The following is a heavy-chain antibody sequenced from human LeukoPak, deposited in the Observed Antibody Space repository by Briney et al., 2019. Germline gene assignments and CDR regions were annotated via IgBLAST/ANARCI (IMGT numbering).Heavy chain of an antibody. J-gene: IGHJ4*02. CDR2: ITSSSSRI. D-gene: IGHD7-27*01. V-gene: IGHV3-48*02. CDR3: VRDNNWGFDY. CDR1: GFAFSRFS. Sequence: PGGSLRLSCAASGFAFSRFSMNWVRQAPGKGLEWVSHIYITSSSSRISYADSVKGRFTISRDNAKNSMYLQMNSLRDEDTAVYYCVRDNNWGFDYWGQGTLVTVPS.